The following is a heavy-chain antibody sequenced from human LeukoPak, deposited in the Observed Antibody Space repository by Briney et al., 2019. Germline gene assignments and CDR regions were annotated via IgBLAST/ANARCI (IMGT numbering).Heavy chain of an antibody. V-gene: IGHV1-2*02. D-gene: IGHD3-10*01. CDR1: GYTFTGYY. CDR3: ARGRNSGYLYYFDY. J-gene: IGHJ4*02. CDR2: INPNSGGT. Sequence: AASVTVSCKASGYTFTGYYMHWVRQAPGQGLEWMGWINPNSGGTNYAQKFQGRVTMTRDTSISTAYMELSRLRSDDTAVYYCARGRNSGYLYYFDYWGQGTLVTVSS.